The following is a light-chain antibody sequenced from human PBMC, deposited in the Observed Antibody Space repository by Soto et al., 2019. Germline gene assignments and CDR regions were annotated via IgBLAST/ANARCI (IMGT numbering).Light chain of an antibody. J-gene: IGKJ1*01. Sequence: DIQMTQSTSSGSASVGDRFTITCRASHGISSWLVLYQQKPGKAPELVIYAESSLQSGVPSRFSGSGSGTDFKLTLIGLQPEDLATYYCQQANSFPWTFRQETKVEIK. V-gene: IGKV1-12*01. CDR2: AES. CDR1: HGISSW. CDR3: QQANSFPWT.